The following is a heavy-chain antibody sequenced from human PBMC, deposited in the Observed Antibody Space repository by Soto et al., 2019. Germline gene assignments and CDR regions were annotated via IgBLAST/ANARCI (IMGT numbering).Heavy chain of an antibody. D-gene: IGHD3-3*01. J-gene: IGHJ4*02. CDR1: GFTVSVNY. CDR2: IHSTYSGDGT. V-gene: IGHV3-66*01. CDR3: ARELRSGGTYDY. Sequence: EVQLVESGGGLVQPGGSLRLSCAASGFTVSVNYMSWVRQAPGKGLEWVSVIHSTYSGDGTYYAASVAGRFSISRDNSKYTLYLQMNRLSVEDTAVYYCARELRSGGTYDYWGQGTLVTV.